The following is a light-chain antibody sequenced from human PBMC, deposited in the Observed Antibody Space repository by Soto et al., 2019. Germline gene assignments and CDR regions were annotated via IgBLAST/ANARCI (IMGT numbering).Light chain of an antibody. CDR2: SSN. J-gene: IGLJ2*01. V-gene: IGLV1-44*01. Sequence: QSVLTQPPSASGTPGQRVTISCSGSSSNIGSNSVNWYQQLPGTAPKLLMYSSNQRPSGVPDRFSGSKSGTSASLAISGLQSEDGADYCCAAWDDGLNGVVFGGGTKVTVL. CDR1: SSNIGSNS. CDR3: AAWDDGLNGVV.